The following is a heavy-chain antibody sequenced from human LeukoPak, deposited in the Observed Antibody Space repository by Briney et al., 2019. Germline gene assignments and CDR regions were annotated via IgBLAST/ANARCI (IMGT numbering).Heavy chain of an antibody. D-gene: IGHD1-26*01. CDR2: IISSSSYI. CDR3: ARVLSGAVGGNDY. Sequence: GGSRRFSCTASGFTLSRYSMNWVRQAPGKARDGVASIISSSSYIYYADSLKGRFTISRDNAKNSLYLQMNSLRAEDTAVYYCARVLSGAVGGNDYWGQGTLVTVSS. J-gene: IGHJ4*02. CDR1: GFTLSRYS. V-gene: IGHV3-21*01.